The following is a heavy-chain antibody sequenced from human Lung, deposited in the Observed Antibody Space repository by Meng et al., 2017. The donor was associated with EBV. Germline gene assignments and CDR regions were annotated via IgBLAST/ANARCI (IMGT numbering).Heavy chain of an antibody. Sequence: QVPLKESGPGLVKPSGTLSLTCTVSGDSISSDIWWSWVRQPPGKGLEWIGEVYHRGDTNYNPSLRSRVVISVDRSKNQFSLILSSVTAADTAVYYCGRDQGRQLINHWGQGTLVTVSS. CDR1: GDSISSDIW. V-gene: IGHV4-4*02. J-gene: IGHJ4*02. D-gene: IGHD1-1*01. CDR3: GRDQGRQLINH. CDR2: VYHRGDT.